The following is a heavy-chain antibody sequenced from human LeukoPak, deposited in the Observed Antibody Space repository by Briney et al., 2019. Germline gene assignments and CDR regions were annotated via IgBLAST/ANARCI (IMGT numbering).Heavy chain of an antibody. J-gene: IGHJ6*03. CDR3: ARTTEGGYTYDYFYCYYMDV. Sequence: WETLSLTCVVNGGSFSSYYWSWIRQPPGKGLEWIGYIYYSGSTNYNPSLKSRVTISVDTSKNQFSLKLSSVTAADTAVYYCARTTEGGYTYDYFYCYYMDVWGKGTTVTISS. CDR1: GGSFSSYY. CDR2: IYYSGST. D-gene: IGHD5-18*01. V-gene: IGHV4-59*01.